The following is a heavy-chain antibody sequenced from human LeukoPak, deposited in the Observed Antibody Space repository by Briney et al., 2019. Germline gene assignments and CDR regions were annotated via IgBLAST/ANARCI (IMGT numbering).Heavy chain of an antibody. CDR3: ARRLGDAFDT. D-gene: IGHD3-16*01. J-gene: IGHJ3*02. CDR2: IYYSGST. V-gene: IGHV4-30-4*08. CDR1: GGSISSGDYY. Sequence: PSQTLSLTCTVSGGSISSGDYYWSWIRQPPGKGLEWIGYIYYSGSTYYNPSLKSRVTISVDTSKNQISLKLSSVTAADTAVYYCARRLGDAFDTWGQGTWSPSLQ.